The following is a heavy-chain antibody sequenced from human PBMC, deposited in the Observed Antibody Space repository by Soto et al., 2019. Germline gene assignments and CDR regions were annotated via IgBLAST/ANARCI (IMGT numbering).Heavy chain of an antibody. D-gene: IGHD5-12*01. CDR3: TLSTIVGTILRFDF. V-gene: IGHV2-5*02. Sequence: QITLKESGPTLVKPTQTLTLTCTLSGFSLSTSGVGVGWIRQPPGKALEWLALIYWDDDKRYSPSLKSRVTITKDTSKKQVALTMTNMDLVDTATYYCTLSTIVGTILRFDFWGQGTLVTVSS. CDR2: IYWDDDK. CDR1: GFSLSTSGVG. J-gene: IGHJ4*02.